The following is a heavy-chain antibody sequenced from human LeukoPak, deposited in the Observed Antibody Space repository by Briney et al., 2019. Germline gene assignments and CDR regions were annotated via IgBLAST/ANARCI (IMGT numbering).Heavy chain of an antibody. D-gene: IGHD5-12*01. V-gene: IGHV3-23*01. CDR3: AKGAYDYIEIAYYDY. J-gene: IGHJ4*02. CDR2: IIGSSGTT. CDR1: GFSFNNYA. Sequence: PGGSLRLSCVASGFSFNNYAMNWVRQAPGKGLEWVSLIIGSSGTTFYADSVKGRFTISRDKSESTLYLQMNSLRAEDTAVYYCAKGAYDYIEIAYYDYWGQGSLVTVSS.